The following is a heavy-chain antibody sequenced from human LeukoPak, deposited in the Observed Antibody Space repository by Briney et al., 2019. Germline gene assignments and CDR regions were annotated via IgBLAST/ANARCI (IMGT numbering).Heavy chain of an antibody. V-gene: IGHV3-11*05. CDR3: ARDLTGTTGHFDY. Sequence: GGSLRLSCVVSGFTFSDYYISWIRQAPGKGLEWVSYISAGSTSTKYADYVKGRFTISRDNAKNSLSLQMNSLRAEDTAVYYCARDLTGTTGHFDYWGQGTLVTVSS. J-gene: IGHJ4*02. CDR2: ISAGSTST. CDR1: GFTFSDYY. D-gene: IGHD1-7*01.